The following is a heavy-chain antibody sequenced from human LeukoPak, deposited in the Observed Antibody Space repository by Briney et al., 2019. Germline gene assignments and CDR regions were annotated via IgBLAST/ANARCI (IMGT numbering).Heavy chain of an antibody. CDR1: GFTFSSYG. CDR3: AKGRMPGVDI. CDR2: IRYDGSNK. Sequence: PGGSLRHSCAASGFTFSSYGMHWVRQAPGKGLEWVAFIRYDGSNKYHADSVKGRFTISRDNSKNTLYLQMNSLRAEDTAVYYCAKGRMPGVDIWGQGTMVTVSS. D-gene: IGHD2-2*01. V-gene: IGHV3-30*02. J-gene: IGHJ3*02.